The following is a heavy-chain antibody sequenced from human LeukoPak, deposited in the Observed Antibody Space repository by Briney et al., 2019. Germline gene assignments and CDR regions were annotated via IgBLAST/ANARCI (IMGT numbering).Heavy chain of an antibody. CDR2: ISSSSSYT. Sequence: PGGSLRLSRAASGFTFSDYYMSWIRQAPGKGLEWVSYISSSSSYTNYADSVKGRFTISGDNAKNSLYLQMNSLRAEDTAVYYCARALTGYSAIDHWGQGTLVSVSS. CDR1: GFTFSDYY. J-gene: IGHJ4*02. V-gene: IGHV3-11*05. CDR3: ARALTGYSAIDH. D-gene: IGHD3-9*01.